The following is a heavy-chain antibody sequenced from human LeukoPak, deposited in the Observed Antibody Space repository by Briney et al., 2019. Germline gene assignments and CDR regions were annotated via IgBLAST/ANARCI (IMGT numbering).Heavy chain of an antibody. CDR2: IYHSGST. CDR1: GYSISSGYY. CDR3: ARGVFI. V-gene: IGHV4-38-2*01. D-gene: IGHD2-21*01. Sequence: SETLSLTCAVSGYSISSGYYWGWIRQPPGKGLEWIGSIYHSGSTYYNSSLKSRVTISVDTSKNQFSLKLSSVTAADTAVYYCARGVFIWGQGTMVTVSS. J-gene: IGHJ3*02.